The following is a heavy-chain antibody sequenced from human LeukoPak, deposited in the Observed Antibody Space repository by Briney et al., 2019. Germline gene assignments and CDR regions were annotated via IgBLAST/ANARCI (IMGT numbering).Heavy chain of an antibody. Sequence: GGSLRLPCVVSGLTVSNNHMICVRQAPGKGLEWVLDIYSDGTTRNADSVKGRFTISRDNSKNTVYLQMDSLRAEDTAVYYCARDKGSWGQGTLVTVSS. CDR1: GLTVSNNH. CDR3: ARDKGS. J-gene: IGHJ5*02. V-gene: IGHV3-66*01. CDR2: IYSDGTT.